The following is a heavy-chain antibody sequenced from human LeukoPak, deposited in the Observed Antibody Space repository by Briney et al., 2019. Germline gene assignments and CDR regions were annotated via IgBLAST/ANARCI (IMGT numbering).Heavy chain of an antibody. CDR1: GFTLSSYA. Sequence: GGSLRLSCAACGFTLSSYAMSCVRHAPGKGLEGGSAISGSGGSTYCAESVTGRFPISRDNSKKTLYLQMNSLREDNTAVYYCAQSEGPPAYCSGGSCYLSNYYSYGMDVWGQGTTVTVSS. CDR2: ISGSGGST. D-gene: IGHD2-15*01. CDR3: AQSEGPPAYCSGGSCYLSNYYSYGMDV. V-gene: IGHV3-23*01. J-gene: IGHJ6*02.